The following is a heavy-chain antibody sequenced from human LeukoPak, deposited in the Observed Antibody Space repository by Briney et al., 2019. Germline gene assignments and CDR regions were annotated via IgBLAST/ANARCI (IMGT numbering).Heavy chain of an antibody. CDR3: ARWGSNMAREKGDH. CDR1: GGSLSDYY. D-gene: IGHD3-10*01. J-gene: IGHJ4*02. CDR2: IYYSGIT. V-gene: IGHV4-59*08. Sequence: PSETLSLTCTVSGGSLSDYYWSWIRQPPGKGLEWIGYIYYSGITNYNPSLKTRVTILVDTSKNQFSLKLSSVTAADTAVYYCARWGSNMAREKGDHWGQGTLVTVSS.